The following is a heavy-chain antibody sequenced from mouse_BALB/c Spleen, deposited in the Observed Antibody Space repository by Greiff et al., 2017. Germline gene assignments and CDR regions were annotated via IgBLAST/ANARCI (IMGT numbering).Heavy chain of an antibody. V-gene: IGHV5-6-5*01. D-gene: IGHD2-4*01. J-gene: IGHJ3*01. Sequence: EVKLVESGGGLVKPGGSLKLSCAASGFTFSSYAMSWVRQTPEKRLEWVASISSGGSTYYPDSVKGRVTISRDNARNILYLQMSSLRSEDTAMYYCAAYDYDEGAWFAYWGQGTLVTVSA. CDR3: AAYDYDEGAWFAY. CDR2: ISSGGST. CDR1: GFTFSSYA.